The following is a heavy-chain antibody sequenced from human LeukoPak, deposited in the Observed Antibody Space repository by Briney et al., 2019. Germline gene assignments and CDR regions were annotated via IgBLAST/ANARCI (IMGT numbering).Heavy chain of an antibody. CDR3: ARDGSGGGGYFDY. D-gene: IGHD6-19*01. CDR2: IGTHNGNT. CDR1: GYTFTSYG. V-gene: IGHV1-18*01. J-gene: IGHJ4*02. Sequence: ASVKVSCKTSGYTFTSYGVSWVRQAPGQGLEWMGWIGTHNGNTNYAQKFQGRVIMTTDTSTSTAYMELMSLRSDDTAAFYCARDGSGGGGYFDYWGQGTLVIVSS.